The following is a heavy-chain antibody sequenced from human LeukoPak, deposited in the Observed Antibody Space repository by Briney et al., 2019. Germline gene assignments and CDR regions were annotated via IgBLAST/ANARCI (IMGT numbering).Heavy chain of an antibody. J-gene: IGHJ4*02. D-gene: IGHD3-10*01. Sequence: GASVTVSRKASVYTFTGYYLHWVRQAPGQGLEWMGWINPNSGGRNYAQKFQGRVTMTRDTSISTAYMELSRLRSDDTAVYYCASGDNYYGSGSYYSDYWGQGILVTVSS. CDR1: VYTFTGYY. V-gene: IGHV1-2*02. CDR3: ASGDNYYGSGSYYSDY. CDR2: INPNSGGR.